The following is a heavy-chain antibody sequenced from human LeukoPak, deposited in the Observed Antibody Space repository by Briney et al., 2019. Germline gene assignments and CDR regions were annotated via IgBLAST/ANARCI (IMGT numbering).Heavy chain of an antibody. J-gene: IGHJ6*03. CDR2: IRYDGSNK. CDR1: GFPFSSYG. CDR3: AKDPVDLYYYYYMDV. V-gene: IGHV3-30*02. D-gene: IGHD5-12*01. Sequence: PGGSLRLSCAASGFPFSSYGMHWVRQAPGKGLEWVAFIRYDGSNKYYADSVKGRFTISRDNSKNTLYLQMNSLRAEDTAVYYCAKDPVDLYYYYYMDVWGKGTTVTISS.